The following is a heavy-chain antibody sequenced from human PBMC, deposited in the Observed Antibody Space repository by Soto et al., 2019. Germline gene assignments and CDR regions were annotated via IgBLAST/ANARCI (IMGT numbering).Heavy chain of an antibody. J-gene: IGHJ4*02. V-gene: IGHV3-30*18. Sequence: QVQLVESGGGVVQPGRSLRLSCAASGFTISSYGMHWVRQAPGKGLEWVAVITYDGSNKYYADSVKGRFSISRDNSRNTLYLQMHSLRAEDMAAYYCAKDPKATGTHYWGRGTLVTVSS. CDR1: GFTISSYG. D-gene: IGHD1-1*01. CDR3: AKDPKATGTHY. CDR2: ITYDGSNK.